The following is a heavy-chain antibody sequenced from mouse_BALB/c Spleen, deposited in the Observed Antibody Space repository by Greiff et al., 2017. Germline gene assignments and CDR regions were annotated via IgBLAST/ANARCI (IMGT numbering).Heavy chain of an antibody. J-gene: IGHJ2*01. CDR1: GYTFTSYW. CDR2: IYPGNSDT. D-gene: IGHD2-1*01. CDR3: TRYYGNYYYFDY. Sequence: VQLQQSGTVLARPGASVKMSCKASGYTFTSYWMHWVKQRPGQGLEWIGAIYPGNSDTSYNQKFKGKAKLTAVTSISTAYMELSSLTNEDSAVYYCTRYYGNYYYFDYWGQGTTLTVSS. V-gene: IGHV1-5*01.